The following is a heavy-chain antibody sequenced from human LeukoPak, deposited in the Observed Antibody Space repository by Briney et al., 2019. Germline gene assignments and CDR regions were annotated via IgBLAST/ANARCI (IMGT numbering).Heavy chain of an antibody. CDR2: IIPIFGTA. J-gene: IGHJ4*02. CDR3: ARPRVGLEMATITQFDY. D-gene: IGHD5-24*01. CDR1: GGAFSSYA. Sequence: SVKVSCKASGGAFSSYAISWVRQAPGQGLEWMGGIIPIFGTANYAQKFQGRVTITADESTSTDYMELSSLRSEDTAVYYCARPRVGLEMATITQFDYWGQGTLVTVSS. V-gene: IGHV1-69*01.